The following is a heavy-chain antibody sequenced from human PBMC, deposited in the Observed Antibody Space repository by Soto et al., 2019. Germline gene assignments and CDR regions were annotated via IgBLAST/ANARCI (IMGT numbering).Heavy chain of an antibody. CDR2: ISYDGSDK. V-gene: IGHV3-30*18. CDR3: VKDIHFMGIWYFDL. D-gene: IGHD7-27*01. Sequence: EQLAESGGGVVQSGRSLRLSCEASGFTFSSLGMHCVRQAPGKGLEWVAVISYDGSDKYFADSVKGRFTISRDNSKNTVYLQMNSLRVEDTAVYYCVKDIHFMGIWYFDLWGRGSLVSVSS. J-gene: IGHJ2*01. CDR1: GFTFSSLG.